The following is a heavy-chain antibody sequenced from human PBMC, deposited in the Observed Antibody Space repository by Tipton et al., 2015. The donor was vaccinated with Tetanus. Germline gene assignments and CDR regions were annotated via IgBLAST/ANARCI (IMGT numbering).Heavy chain of an antibody. V-gene: IGHV4-4*02. CDR3: ARPHYQYWYFDL. J-gene: IGHJ2*01. Sequence: TLSLTCTVSGGSSSNSNWWSWVRQPPGKGLEWIGQISHSGSTNYNPSLKSRVTISVDNSKNQFSLKLSSVTAADTAVYYCARPHYQYWYFDLWGRGTLVTVSS. CDR2: ISHSGST. CDR1: GGSSSNSNW. D-gene: IGHD2-2*01.